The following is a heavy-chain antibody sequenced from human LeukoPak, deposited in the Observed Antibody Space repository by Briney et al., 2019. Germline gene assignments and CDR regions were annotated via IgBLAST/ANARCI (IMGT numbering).Heavy chain of an antibody. Sequence: PGGSLRLSCAGSGFTFSTYAMSWVRQAPGKGLEWVSTISGPGATTWYAESVKGRFTISRDNSKNTLYLQMNSLRAEDTAVYYCAHGYGQLLLRLVYWGQGTLVTVSS. V-gene: IGHV3-23*01. CDR2: ISGPGATT. D-gene: IGHD2-2*01. CDR3: AHGYGQLLLRLVY. CDR1: GFTFSTYA. J-gene: IGHJ4*02.